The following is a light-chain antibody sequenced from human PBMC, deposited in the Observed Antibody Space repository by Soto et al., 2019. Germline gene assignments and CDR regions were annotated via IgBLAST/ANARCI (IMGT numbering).Light chain of an antibody. V-gene: IGKV3-20*01. CDR3: QQYGSSPWT. CDR2: GIV. J-gene: IGKJ1*01. Sequence: EIVLTQSPGTLSLSPGERATLSCRASQIVSSNYLAWYQSKPGQAPRLLIHGIVTRATGIPDRFSGSGSGTDFTLTISRLEPEDFAVYYCQQYGSSPWTFGQGTKVDIK. CDR1: QIVSSNY.